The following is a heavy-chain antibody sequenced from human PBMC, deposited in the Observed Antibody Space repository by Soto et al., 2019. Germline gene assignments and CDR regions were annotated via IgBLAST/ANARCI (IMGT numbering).Heavy chain of an antibody. D-gene: IGHD2-15*01. J-gene: IGHJ2*01. CDR3: ARSLVVPHGVAWYFEL. Sequence: ASVKVSCKASGYPFTSCYMHWVRQAPEQGLEWMGIINPSGGSTSYAQKFQGRVTMTRGTTTSTVYMSLSSLGSEDTAVYYCARSLVVPHGVAWYFELRGRGALVSVSS. CDR2: INPSGGST. CDR1: GYPFTSCY. V-gene: IGHV1-46*01.